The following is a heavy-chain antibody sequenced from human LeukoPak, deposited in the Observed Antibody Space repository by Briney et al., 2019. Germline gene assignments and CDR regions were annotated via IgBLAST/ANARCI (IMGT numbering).Heavy chain of an antibody. Sequence: GGSLRLSCAASGFTFSSYGMHWVRQAPGQGLEWVAFIRSDGSNKYYADSVKGRFTISRDNSKNTQYLQMNRLRVEDTAVYYCAKDSRRWKTYYYESSGLYYFAYWGQGTLVTVSS. CDR3: AKDSRRWKTYYYESSGLYYFAY. D-gene: IGHD3-22*01. J-gene: IGHJ4*02. V-gene: IGHV3-30*02. CDR2: IRSDGSNK. CDR1: GFTFSSYG.